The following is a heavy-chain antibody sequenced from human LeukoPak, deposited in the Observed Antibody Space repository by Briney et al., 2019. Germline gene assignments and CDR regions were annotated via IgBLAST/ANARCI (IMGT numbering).Heavy chain of an antibody. CDR1: GYSFTSYW. Sequence: GXXXKISCKGSGYSFTSYWIVWVRQMPGKGLEWMGIIYPGDSDTRYGPSFQGQVTLSADKSISTAYLQWSSLKASDTAMYYCARLVSGVGNWFDPWGQGTLVTVSS. V-gene: IGHV5-51*01. CDR2: IYPGDSDT. CDR3: ARLVSGVGNWFDP. J-gene: IGHJ5*02. D-gene: IGHD1-26*01.